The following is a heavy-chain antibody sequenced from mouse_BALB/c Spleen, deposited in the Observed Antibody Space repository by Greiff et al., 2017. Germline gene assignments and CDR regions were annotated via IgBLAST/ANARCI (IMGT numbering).Heavy chain of an antibody. V-gene: IGHV14-4*02. J-gene: IGHJ4*01. CDR3: NAGYDSSYVYAMDY. Sequence: EVQLQQSGAEFVRPGASVKLSCTASGFNINDYYMHWVQQRPEQGLEWIGWIDPENGDTAYAPKFPGKVTMTADTSSNTAYLQLSSLTSEDTAVYYCNAGYDSSYVYAMDYWGAGTSVTVSS. CDR1: GFNINDYY. D-gene: IGHD1-1*01. CDR2: IDPENGDT.